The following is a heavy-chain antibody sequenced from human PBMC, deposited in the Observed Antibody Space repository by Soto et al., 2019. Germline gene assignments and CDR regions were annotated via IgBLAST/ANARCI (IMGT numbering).Heavy chain of an antibody. D-gene: IGHD3-10*01. CDR1: GGAFSSYT. CDR3: ARFGRFGVFDAFDI. V-gene: IGHV1-69*02. Sequence: SVKVSCKASGGAFSSYTISWVRQAPGQGLEWMGRIIPILGIANYAQKFQGRVTITADKSTSTAYMELSSLRSEDTAVYYCARFGRFGVFDAFDIWGKGTMVTVSS. CDR2: IIPILGIA. J-gene: IGHJ3*02.